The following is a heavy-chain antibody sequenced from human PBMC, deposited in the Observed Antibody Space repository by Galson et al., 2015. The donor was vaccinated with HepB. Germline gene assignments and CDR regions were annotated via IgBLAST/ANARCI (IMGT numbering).Heavy chain of an antibody. CDR1: GFFFNNYA. CDR2: ISSGSGST. CDR3: VRDLDIWGSHRDYVDH. V-gene: IGHV3-23*01. Sequence: SLRLSCAASGFFFNNYAMNWVRQAPGKGLEWVSAISSGSGSTYYADTVKGRFTISRDNSKNTLYLQMNSLRPEDTAVYYCVRDLDIWGSHRDYVDHWGQGTLVTVSS. J-gene: IGHJ4*02. D-gene: IGHD3-16*02.